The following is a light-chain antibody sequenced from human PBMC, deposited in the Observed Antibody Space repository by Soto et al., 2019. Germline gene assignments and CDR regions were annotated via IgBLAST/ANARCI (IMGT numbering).Light chain of an antibody. CDR1: QSVSSSS. V-gene: IGKV3-20*01. Sequence: EIVLTQSPGTLSLSPGERATLSCRASQSVSSSSLAWYQQKPGQAPRLLIYAASRRASGIPGRFSGSGSGTDFTLTISRLEPEDFAVYYCQPYVGSPPIYTFGQGTKLEIK. J-gene: IGKJ2*01. CDR2: AAS. CDR3: QPYVGSPPIYT.